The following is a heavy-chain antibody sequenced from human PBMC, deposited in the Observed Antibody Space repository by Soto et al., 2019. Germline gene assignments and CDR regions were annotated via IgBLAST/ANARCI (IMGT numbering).Heavy chain of an antibody. V-gene: IGHV1-2*04. Sequence: ASVKVSCKASGYTFTGYYMHWVRQAPGQGLEWMGWINPNSGGTNYAQKFQGWVTMTRDTSISTAYMELSRLRSDDTAVYYCAIAHGAANYYYGMDFWGQGTTVTVSS. CDR3: AIAHGAANYYYGMDF. J-gene: IGHJ6*02. CDR1: GYTFTGYY. D-gene: IGHD4-17*01. CDR2: INPNSGGT.